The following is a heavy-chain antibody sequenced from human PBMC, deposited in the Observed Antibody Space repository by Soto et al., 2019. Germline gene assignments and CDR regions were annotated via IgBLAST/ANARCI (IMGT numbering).Heavy chain of an antibody. D-gene: IGHD5-12*01. CDR1: GYTFTSDD. J-gene: IGHJ6*02. CDR2: MNPNSGNT. CDR3: AMVATISLGGWYYYYGMDV. V-gene: IGHV1-8*01. Sequence: ASVKVSCRASGYTFTSDDINWVRQATGQGLEWMGWMNPNSGNTGYAQKFQGRVTMTRNTSISTAYMELSSLRSEDTAVYYCAMVATISLGGWYYYYGMDVWGQGTTVTVSS.